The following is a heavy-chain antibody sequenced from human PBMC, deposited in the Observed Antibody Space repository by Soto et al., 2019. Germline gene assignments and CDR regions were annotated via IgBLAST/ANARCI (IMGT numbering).Heavy chain of an antibody. J-gene: IGHJ3*02. CDR3: ARDKNVYDFFGADDAFDI. CDR2: IKQDGSDK. V-gene: IGHV3-7*05. Sequence: EVQLVESGGGLFQPGGSLILSCAASGFTFRSYWMSWVRQAPGKGLEWVASIKQDGSDKYYVESVKGRFTISRDNAENSVDLLMNTLRAEDTAVYYCARDKNVYDFFGADDAFDIWGQGTMVTVSS. D-gene: IGHD3-3*01. CDR1: GFTFRSYW.